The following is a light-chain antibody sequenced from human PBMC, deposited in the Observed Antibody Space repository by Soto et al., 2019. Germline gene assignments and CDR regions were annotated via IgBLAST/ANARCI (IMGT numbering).Light chain of an antibody. CDR1: QGLRNQ. Sequence: EIVLTQSPATLSLSPGERATLSCRASQGLRNQLAWYQQKPGQAPRLLIYDSSNRATGIPGRFSGSGSGTDLTLTISSLEPEDFAVYYCQQRSNWPWTFGQGNKVEIK. V-gene: IGKV3-11*01. J-gene: IGKJ1*01. CDR2: DSS. CDR3: QQRSNWPWT.